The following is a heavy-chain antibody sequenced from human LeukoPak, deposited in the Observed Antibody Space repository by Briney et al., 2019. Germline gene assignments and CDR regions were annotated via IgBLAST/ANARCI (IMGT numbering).Heavy chain of an antibody. Sequence: SETLSLMCTVSGGPNSSYYESWIRQPPGKGLEWIGYIYYSGSTNYDPSLKSRVTISVDTSKNQFSLKLSSVTAADTAVYYCARFVWGTYYFDYWGRGPGHSVSS. CDR1: GGPNSSYY. CDR2: IYYSGST. V-gene: IGHV4-59*08. D-gene: IGHD3-16*01. J-gene: IGHJ4*02. CDR3: ARFVWGTYYFDY.